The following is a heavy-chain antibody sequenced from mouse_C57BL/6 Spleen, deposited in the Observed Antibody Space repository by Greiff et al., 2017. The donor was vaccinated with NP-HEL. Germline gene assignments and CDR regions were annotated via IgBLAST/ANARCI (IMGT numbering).Heavy chain of an antibody. CDR2: ISYDGSN. CDR3: AREGLTGTSY. D-gene: IGHD4-1*01. CDR1: GYSITSGYY. Sequence: VQLKQSGPGLVKPSQSLSLTCSVTGYSITSGYYWNWIRQFPGNKLEWMGYISYDGSNNYNPSLKNRISITRDTSKNQFFLKLNSVTTEDTATYYCAREGLTGTSYWGQGTLVTVSA. V-gene: IGHV3-6*01. J-gene: IGHJ3*01.